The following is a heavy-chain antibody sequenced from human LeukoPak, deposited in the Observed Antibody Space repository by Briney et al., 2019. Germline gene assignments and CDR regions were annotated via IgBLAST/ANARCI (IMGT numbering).Heavy chain of an antibody. CDR1: GYTFTCYY. J-gene: IGHJ3*02. D-gene: IGHD3-3*01. V-gene: IGHV1-46*01. CDR2: INPSGGST. CDR3: ARDLYYDFWSGRTYAFDI. Sequence: VSVKVSSKASGYTFTCYYMHWVRQAPGQGLECMGIINPSGGSTSYAQKFQGRVTMTRDTSTSTAYMELRSLRSDDTAVYYCARDLYYDFWSGRTYAFDIWGQGTMVTVSS.